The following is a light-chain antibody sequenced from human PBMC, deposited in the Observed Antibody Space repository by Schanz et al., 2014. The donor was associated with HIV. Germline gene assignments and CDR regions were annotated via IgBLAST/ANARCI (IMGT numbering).Light chain of an antibody. CDR2: DVR. CDR3: SSYTTSSTQV. J-gene: IGLJ1*01. CDR1: SSDIGGSDY. Sequence: QSALTQPASVSGSPGQSITISCSGTSSDIGGSDYVSWYQQHPGRAPKVLIYDVRDRPSGVSNRFSGSKSGNTASLTISGLQAEDEAEYFCSSYTTSSTQVFGTGTKLTVL. V-gene: IGLV2-14*03.